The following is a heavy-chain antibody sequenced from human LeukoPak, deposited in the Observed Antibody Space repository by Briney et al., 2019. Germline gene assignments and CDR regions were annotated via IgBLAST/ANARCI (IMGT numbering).Heavy chain of an antibody. Sequence: SETLSLTCTVSGGSISSGGYYWSWIRQHPGTGLEWIGYIYYSGSTYYNPSLKSRVTISVDTSKNQFSLKLSSVTAADTAVYYCARVFTQLWFFHYWGQGTLVTVSS. CDR3: ARVFTQLWFFHY. J-gene: IGHJ4*02. CDR2: IYYSGST. D-gene: IGHD5-18*01. CDR1: GGSISSGGYY. V-gene: IGHV4-31*03.